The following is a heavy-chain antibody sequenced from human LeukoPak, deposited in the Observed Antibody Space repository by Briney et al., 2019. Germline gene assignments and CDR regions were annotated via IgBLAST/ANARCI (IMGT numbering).Heavy chain of an antibody. D-gene: IGHD3-10*01. CDR3: ASVGGMVRGVILGFDY. CDR2: IYSRGRT. V-gene: IGHV4-30-4*08. Sequence: SQTLSLACTVSGHSISSGDYYWSWIRQPPGKGLEWFWYIYSRGRTYYNPSLKSRITISVDTSKTQFSLKLRSVTAADTAVYYCASVGGMVRGVILGFDYWGQGTLVTVSS. CDR1: GHSISSGDYY. J-gene: IGHJ4*02.